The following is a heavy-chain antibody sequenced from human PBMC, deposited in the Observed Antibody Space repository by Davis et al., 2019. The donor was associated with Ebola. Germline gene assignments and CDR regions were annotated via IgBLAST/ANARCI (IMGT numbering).Heavy chain of an antibody. J-gene: IGHJ4*02. CDR2: INAGNGNT. CDR3: ARGGVAYSDLDY. V-gene: IGHV1-3*01. D-gene: IGHD2-21*01. CDR1: GYTFTSYA. Sequence: ASVKVSCKASGYTFTSYAMHWVRQAPGQRLEWMGWINAGNGNTKYSQKFQGRVTMTRENSMSTAYMELRSLRSEDTAVYFCARGGVAYSDLDYWGQGTLVAVSS.